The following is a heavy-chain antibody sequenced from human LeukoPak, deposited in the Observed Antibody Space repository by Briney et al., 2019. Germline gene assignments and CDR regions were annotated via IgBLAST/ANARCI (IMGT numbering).Heavy chain of an antibody. Sequence: ASVKVSCKASGYTFTDYYMHWVRPAPGQGFEWMGWINPNDGDTNYAQKFQGRVTMTRDTSISTAHMEVSRLRSDDTAVYYSARANFLYCSSSTCLFDYWGQGTLVTVSS. CDR3: ARANFLYCSSSTCLFDY. V-gene: IGHV1-2*02. D-gene: IGHD2-2*01. CDR1: GYTFTDYY. CDR2: INPNDGDT. J-gene: IGHJ4*02.